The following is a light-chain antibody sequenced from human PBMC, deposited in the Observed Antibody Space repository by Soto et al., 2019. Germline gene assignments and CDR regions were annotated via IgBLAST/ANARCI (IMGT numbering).Light chain of an antibody. CDR2: TSN. Sequence: QSVLTQPPSASGTPGQRVTISCSGSSSNTGSNNVYWYQQFPGTAPKLLIYTSNQRPSGVPDRFSGSKSGTSASLAISGLRSEDEADYYCAAWDDSLSGYVFGTGTKLT. CDR3: AAWDDSLSGYV. V-gene: IGLV1-47*01. CDR1: SSNTGSNN. J-gene: IGLJ1*01.